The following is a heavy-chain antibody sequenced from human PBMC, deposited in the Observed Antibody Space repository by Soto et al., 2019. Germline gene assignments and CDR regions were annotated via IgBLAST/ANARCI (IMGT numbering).Heavy chain of an antibody. CDR3: ARHSSGGLYGEGIDY. Sequence: PSETLSLTCAVSGGSISSSSYYWGWIRQPPGKGLEWIGSIYYSGSTYYNPSLKSRVTISVDTSKNQFSLKLSSVTAADTAVYYCARHSSGGLYGEGIDYWGQGTLVTVSS. CDR1: GGSISSSSYY. CDR2: IYYSGST. V-gene: IGHV4-39*01. D-gene: IGHD4-17*01. J-gene: IGHJ4*02.